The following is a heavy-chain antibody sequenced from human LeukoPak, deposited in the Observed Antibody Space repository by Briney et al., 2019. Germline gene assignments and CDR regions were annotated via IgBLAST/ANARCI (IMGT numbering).Heavy chain of an antibody. J-gene: IGHJ4*02. Sequence: SVKVSCKASGGTFSSYAISWVRQAPGQGLEWMGRIIPILGIANYAQKFQGRVTITADKSTSTAYMELSSLRSGDTAVYYCARDEAAMVFDYWGQGTLVTVSS. D-gene: IGHD5-18*01. CDR1: GGTFSSYA. CDR2: IIPILGIA. CDR3: ARDEAAMVFDY. V-gene: IGHV1-69*04.